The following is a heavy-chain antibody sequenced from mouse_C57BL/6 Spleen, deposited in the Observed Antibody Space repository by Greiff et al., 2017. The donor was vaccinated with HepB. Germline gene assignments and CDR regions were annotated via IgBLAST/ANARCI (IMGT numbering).Heavy chain of an antibody. J-gene: IGHJ1*03. Sequence: DVHLVESGGGLVKPGGSLKLSCAASGFTFSSYAMSWVRQTPEKRLEWVATISDGGSYTYYPDNVKGRFTISRDNAKNNLYLQMSHLKSEDTAMYYCARDPYYYGSSYGYFDVWGTGTTVTVSS. CDR3: ARDPYYYGSSYGYFDV. CDR2: ISDGGSYT. V-gene: IGHV5-4*01. D-gene: IGHD1-1*01. CDR1: GFTFSSYA.